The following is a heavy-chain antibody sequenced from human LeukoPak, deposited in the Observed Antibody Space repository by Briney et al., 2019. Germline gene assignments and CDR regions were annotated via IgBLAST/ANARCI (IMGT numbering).Heavy chain of an antibody. J-gene: IGHJ6*02. D-gene: IGHD5-18*01. CDR3: ARDGGYSYGYGMDV. Sequence: GGSLRLSCAASGFTFSSYDMHWVRQATGKGLEWGSAIGTAGDTYYPGSVKGRFTISRENAKNSLYLQMNSLRAGDTAVYYCARDGGYSYGYGMDVWGQGTTLTVSS. CDR2: IGTAGDT. V-gene: IGHV3-13*01. CDR1: GFTFSSYD.